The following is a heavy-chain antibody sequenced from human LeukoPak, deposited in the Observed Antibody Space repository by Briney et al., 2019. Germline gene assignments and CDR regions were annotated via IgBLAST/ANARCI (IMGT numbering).Heavy chain of an antibody. Sequence: PSETLSLTCAVYGGSFSGYYWSWIRQPPGKGLEWIGEINHSGSTNYNPSLKSRVTISVDTSKNQFSLKLSSVTAADTAVYYCARSADYDCSSTSCYESFDWFDPWGQGTLVTVSS. CDR3: ARSADYDCSSTSCYESFDWFDP. CDR1: GGSFSGYY. J-gene: IGHJ5*02. V-gene: IGHV4-34*01. D-gene: IGHD2-2*01. CDR2: INHSGST.